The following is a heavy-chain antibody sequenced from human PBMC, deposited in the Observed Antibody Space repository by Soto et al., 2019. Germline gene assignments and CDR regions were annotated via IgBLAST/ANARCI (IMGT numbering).Heavy chain of an antibody. CDR3: AKGLNLGDYFDY. CDR1: GFTFDDYA. D-gene: IGHD7-27*01. CDR2: ISWNSGSI. Sequence: EVQLVESGGGLVQPGRSLRLSCAASGFTFDDYAMHWVRQAPGKGLEWVSGISWNSGSIGYADSVKGRFTISRDNAKNSLYLQMNSLRAEDTALYYCAKGLNLGDYFDYWGQGTLVTVSS. V-gene: IGHV3-9*01. J-gene: IGHJ4*02.